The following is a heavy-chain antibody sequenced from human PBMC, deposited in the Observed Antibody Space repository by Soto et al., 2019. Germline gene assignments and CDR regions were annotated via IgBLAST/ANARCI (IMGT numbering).Heavy chain of an antibody. V-gene: IGHV3-21*01. Sequence: GGSLRLSCAASGFTFSSYSMNWVRQAPGKGLEWVSSISSSSSYIYYADSVKGRFTISRDNAKNSLYLQMNSLRAEDTAVYYCARNDRHDAFYIWGQGTMVTVSS. CDR2: ISSSSSYI. CDR3: ARNDRHDAFYI. CDR1: GFTFSSYS. J-gene: IGHJ3*02.